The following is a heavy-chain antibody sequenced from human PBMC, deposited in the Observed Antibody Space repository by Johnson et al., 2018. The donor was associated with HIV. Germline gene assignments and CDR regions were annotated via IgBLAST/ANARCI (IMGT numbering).Heavy chain of an antibody. J-gene: IGHJ3*01. CDR3: ARDGRDLVTRGSFDV. CDR2: IFSVGDV. V-gene: IGHV3-66*02. D-gene: IGHD3-9*01. CDR1: GITVGTNY. Sequence: MQLVESGGGLVQPGGSLRLSCAASGITVGTNYMSWVRQAPGKGLEWVSVIFSVGDVYYADSVKGRFTISRDNSKNMVYLQRNSLRPEDTAVYYCARDGRDLVTRGSFDVWGQGTVVTVSS.